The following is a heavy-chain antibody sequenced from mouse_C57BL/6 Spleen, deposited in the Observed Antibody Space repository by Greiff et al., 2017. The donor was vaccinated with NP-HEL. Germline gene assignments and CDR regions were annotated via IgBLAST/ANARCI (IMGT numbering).Heavy chain of an antibody. CDR1: GYAFSSYW. J-gene: IGHJ2*01. D-gene: IGHD1-1*01. CDR3: ARRGYYYGSSSYFDY. V-gene: IGHV1-80*01. CDR2: IYPGDGDT. Sequence: VQLQQSGAELVKPGASVKISCKASGYAFSSYWMNWVKQRPGKGLEWIGQIYPGDGDTNYNGKFKGKATLTADKSSSTAYMQLSSLTSADSAVYFCARRGYYYGSSSYFDYWGQGTTLTVSS.